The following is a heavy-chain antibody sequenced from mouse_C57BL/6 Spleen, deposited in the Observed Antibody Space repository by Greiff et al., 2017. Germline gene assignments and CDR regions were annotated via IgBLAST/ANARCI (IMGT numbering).Heavy chain of an antibody. Sequence: QVQLQQSGAELVKPGASVKISCKASGYTFTDYYINWVKQRPGQGLEWIGKLGPGSGSTYYNEKFKGKATLTADKSSSTAYMQLSSLTSEDSAVYFCASYDGYYVAWFAYWGQGTLVTVSA. CDR2: LGPGSGST. D-gene: IGHD2-3*01. V-gene: IGHV1-77*01. J-gene: IGHJ3*01. CDR3: ASYDGYYVAWFAY. CDR1: GYTFTDYY.